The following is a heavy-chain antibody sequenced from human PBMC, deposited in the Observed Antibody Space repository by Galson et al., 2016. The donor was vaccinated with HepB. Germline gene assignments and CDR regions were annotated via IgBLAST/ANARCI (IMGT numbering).Heavy chain of an antibody. CDR2: ISDNGSNK. D-gene: IGHD3-16*01. V-gene: IGHV3-30-3*01. J-gene: IGHJ4*02. CDR1: GFTFSRYA. Sequence: SLRLSCAASGFTFSRYAMHWVRQAPGKGLEWVAVISDNGSNKYYADSVKGRFTISRDNSEHTLYLQMNSLRTEATVMYYCATWGFTLGVDHWGQGILVTVSS. CDR3: ATWGFTLGVDH.